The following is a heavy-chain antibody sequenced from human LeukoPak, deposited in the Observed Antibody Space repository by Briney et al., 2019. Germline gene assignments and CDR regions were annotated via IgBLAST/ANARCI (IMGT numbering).Heavy chain of an antibody. CDR1: GYTLTELS. CDR2: FDPEDGET. CDR3: AKANRSLAAAGHSNWYFDL. V-gene: IGHV1-24*01. Sequence: ASVKVSCKVSGYTLTELSMHWVRQAPGKGLEWMGGFDPEDGETIYAQKFQGRVTMTEDTSTDTAYMELSSLRSEDTAVYYCAKANRSLAAAGHSNWYFDLWGRGTLVTVSS. J-gene: IGHJ2*01. D-gene: IGHD6-13*01.